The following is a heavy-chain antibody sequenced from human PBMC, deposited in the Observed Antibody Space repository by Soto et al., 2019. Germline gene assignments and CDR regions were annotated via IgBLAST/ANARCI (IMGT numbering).Heavy chain of an antibody. Sequence: GGSLRLSCAASGFTFSIYAMSWVRHAPGKGLEWVSAISGSGGSTYYADSVKGRFTISRDNSKNTLYLQMNSLRAEDTAVYYCAKPLYSSSSGYYYGMDVWGQGTTVTVSS. CDR3: AKPLYSSSSGYYYGMDV. CDR1: GFTFSIYA. J-gene: IGHJ6*02. V-gene: IGHV3-23*01. D-gene: IGHD6-6*01. CDR2: ISGSGGST.